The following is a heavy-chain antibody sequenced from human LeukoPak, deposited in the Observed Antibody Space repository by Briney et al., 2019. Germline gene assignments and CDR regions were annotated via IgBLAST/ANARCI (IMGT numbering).Heavy chain of an antibody. CDR1: GYTFTSYD. D-gene: IGHD3-22*01. CDR2: MNPNSGNT. J-gene: IGHJ4*02. CDR3: ARAPGGYYDSSGSFDY. Sequence: VKVSCKASGYTFTSYDINWVRQATGQGLEWMGWMNPNSGNTGYAQKFQGRVTMTRNTSISTAYMELSSLRSEDTAVYYCARAPGGYYDSSGSFDYWGQGTLVTVSS. V-gene: IGHV1-8*01.